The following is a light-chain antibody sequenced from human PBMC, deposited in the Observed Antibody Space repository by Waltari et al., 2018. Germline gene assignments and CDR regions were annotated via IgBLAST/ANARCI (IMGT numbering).Light chain of an antibody. J-gene: IGKJ1*01. CDR1: QSLSIY. V-gene: IGKV3-20*01. CDR2: HAS. CDR3: QHYVSLPVT. Sequence: EIVLTQSPGTLSLSPGERATLSCRASQSLSIYLAWYQQKPGRAPRLLIYHASCRATGVPDRFSGSGSGTDFSLTISRLEPEDFAVYYCQHYVSLPVTFGQGTKVEIK.